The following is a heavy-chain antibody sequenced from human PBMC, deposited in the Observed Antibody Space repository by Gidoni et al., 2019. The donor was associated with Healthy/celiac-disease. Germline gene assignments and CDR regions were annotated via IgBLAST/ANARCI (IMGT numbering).Heavy chain of an antibody. Sequence: QVQLQQWGAGLLKPSETLSLTCAVYGGSFSGYYWSWIRQPPGKGLEWIGEINHSGSTNYNPSLKSRVTISVDTSKNQFSLKLSSVTAADTAVYYCARVSRGITMVRGVTHDLGARWGQGTLVTVSS. J-gene: IGHJ4*02. CDR1: GGSFSGYY. CDR2: INHSGST. D-gene: IGHD3-10*01. V-gene: IGHV4-34*01. CDR3: ARVSRGITMVRGVTHDLGAR.